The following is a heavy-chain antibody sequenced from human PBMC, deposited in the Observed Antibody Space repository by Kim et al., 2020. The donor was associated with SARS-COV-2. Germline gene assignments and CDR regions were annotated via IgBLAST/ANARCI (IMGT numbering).Heavy chain of an antibody. D-gene: IGHD3-9*01. CDR2: IYSGGSST. V-gene: IGHV3-23*03. J-gene: IGHJ4*02. CDR1: GFTFSSYA. Sequence: GGSLRLSCAASGFTFSSYAMSWVRQAPGKGLEWVSVIYSGGSSTYYTDSVKGRFTISRENSKNTLYLQMNSLRVEDTAVYYCAKSPPFDSPSFDSWGQGTLVTVSS. CDR3: AKSPPFDSPSFDS.